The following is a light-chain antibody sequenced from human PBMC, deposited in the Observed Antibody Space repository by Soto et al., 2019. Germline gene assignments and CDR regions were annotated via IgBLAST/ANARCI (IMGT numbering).Light chain of an antibody. Sequence: EIVLTQSPGTLSKSPGERATLSCRASQRVSSSYLAWYQQKPGQAPRLLIYGASSRATGIPDRFSGSGSGTDFTLTISRLEPEDFAVYFCQRYGSSPPFTFGQGTKVEI. CDR2: GAS. V-gene: IGKV3-20*01. CDR3: QRYGSSPPFT. CDR1: QRVSSSY. J-gene: IGKJ2*01.